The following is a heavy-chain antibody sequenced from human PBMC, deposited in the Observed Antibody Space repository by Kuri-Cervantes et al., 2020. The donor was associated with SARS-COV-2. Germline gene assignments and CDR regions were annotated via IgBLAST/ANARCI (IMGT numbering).Heavy chain of an antibody. D-gene: IGHD3-10*01. CDR3: ARDEGLGVRGVKGAD. V-gene: IGHV1-69*06. CDR1: GGTFSSYA. Sequence: SVKVSCKASGGTFSSYAISWVRQAPGQGLEWMGGIIPIFGTANYAQKFQGRVTITADKSTSTAYMELSSLRSEDTAVYYCARDEGLGVRGVKGADWGQGTLVTVSS. CDR2: IIPIFGTA. J-gene: IGHJ4*02.